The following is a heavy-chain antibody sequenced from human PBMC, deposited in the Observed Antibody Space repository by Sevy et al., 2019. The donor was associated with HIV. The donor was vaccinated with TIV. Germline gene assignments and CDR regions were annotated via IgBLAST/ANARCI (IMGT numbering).Heavy chain of an antibody. CDR1: GLTFSDSG. Sequence: GGSLRLSCVASGLTFSDSGVHWVRQAPGKGLEWVAFIQVDGREKFYTDSVKGRFTISRDSSKNTVYLQMNSLRGEDTAVYYCAKRPTAAWGQGTLVTVSS. CDR2: IQVDGREK. V-gene: IGHV3-30*02. J-gene: IGHJ5*02. CDR3: AKRPTAA.